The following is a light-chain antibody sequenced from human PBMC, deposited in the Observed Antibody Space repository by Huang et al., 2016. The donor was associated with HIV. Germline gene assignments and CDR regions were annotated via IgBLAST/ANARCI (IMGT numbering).Light chain of an antibody. J-gene: IGKJ5*01. Sequence: DIVMTHSPDSLSVSPGERATIDCKSSQSLLYSLNNKNYLAWFQQKPGRPPKLLLYWASTRESGIPERFSGSGSGTDFTLTINNWQPEDVATYYCQQYYQNPQTFGQGT. CDR2: WAS. V-gene: IGKV4-1*01. CDR3: QQYYQNPQT. CDR1: QSLLYSLNNKNY.